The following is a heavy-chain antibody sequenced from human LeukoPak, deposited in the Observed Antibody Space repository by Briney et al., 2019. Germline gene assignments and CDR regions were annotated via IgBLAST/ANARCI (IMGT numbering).Heavy chain of an antibody. V-gene: IGHV3-48*01. CDR1: GFTFSSYS. D-gene: IGHD6-13*01. CDR2: ISSSSSTI. CDR3: ARDHSSSWYYPAYYYYYGMDV. Sequence: PGGSLRLSCAASGFTFSSYSMNWVRQAPGKGLEWVSYISSSSSTIYYADSVKGRFTISRDNAKNSLYLQMNSLRAEDTAVYYCARDHSSSWYYPAYYYYYGMDVWGQGTTVTVSS. J-gene: IGHJ6*02.